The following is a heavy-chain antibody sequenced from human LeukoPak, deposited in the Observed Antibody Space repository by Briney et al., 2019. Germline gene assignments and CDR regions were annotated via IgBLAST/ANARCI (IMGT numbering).Heavy chain of an antibody. V-gene: IGHV1-46*01. CDR3: ARGLVGDYYDSSGYPYVYYYYMDV. CDR2: INPSGGST. D-gene: IGHD3-22*01. Sequence: GASVKVSCKASGYTFTSYYMHWVRQAPGQGLEWMGIINPSGGSTSYAQKFQGRVTMTRDTSTSTVYMELSSLRSEDTAVYYCARGLVGDYYDSSGYPYVYYYYMDVWGKGTTVTISS. J-gene: IGHJ6*03. CDR1: GYTFTSYY.